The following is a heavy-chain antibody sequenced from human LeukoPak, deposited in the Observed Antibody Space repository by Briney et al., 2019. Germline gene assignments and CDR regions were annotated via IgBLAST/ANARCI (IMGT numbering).Heavy chain of an antibody. CDR1: GGSISSYY. D-gene: IGHD5-24*01. Sequence: SETLSLTCTVSGGSISSYYWSWIRQPPGKGLEWIGYIYCSGSTNYNPSLKSRVTISVDTSKNQFSLKLSSVTAADTAVYYCARRAHGSFDYWGQGTLVTVSS. V-gene: IGHV4-59*08. J-gene: IGHJ4*02. CDR3: ARRAHGSFDY. CDR2: IYCSGST.